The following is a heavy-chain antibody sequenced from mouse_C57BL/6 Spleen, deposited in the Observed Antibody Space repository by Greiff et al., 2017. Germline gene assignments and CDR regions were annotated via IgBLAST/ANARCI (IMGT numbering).Heavy chain of an antibody. CDR1: GYTFTSYW. D-gene: IGHD3-2*02. Sequence: QVQLQQSGAELVKPGASVKLSCKASGYTFTSYWMQWVNQRPGQGLEWIGEIDPSDSYTNYHHKFKGKATLTVDTSSSTAYMQLSSLTSEDSAVDYCASASSGSPWFAYWGQGTLVTVSA. CDR2: IDPSDSYT. V-gene: IGHV1-50*01. CDR3: ASASSGSPWFAY. J-gene: IGHJ3*01.